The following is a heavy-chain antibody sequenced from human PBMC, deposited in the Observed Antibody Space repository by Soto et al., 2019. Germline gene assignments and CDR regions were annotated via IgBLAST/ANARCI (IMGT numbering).Heavy chain of an antibody. CDR1: GGSFSGYY. CDR2: INHSGST. J-gene: IGHJ5*02. Sequence: PSETLSLTCAVYGGSFSGYYWSWIRQPPGKGLEWIGEINHSGSTNYNPSLKSRVTISVDTSKNQFSLKLSSVTAADTAVYYCARRYYDFWSGYFRWFDPWGQGTLVTVSS. V-gene: IGHV4-34*01. D-gene: IGHD3-3*01. CDR3: ARRYYDFWSGYFRWFDP.